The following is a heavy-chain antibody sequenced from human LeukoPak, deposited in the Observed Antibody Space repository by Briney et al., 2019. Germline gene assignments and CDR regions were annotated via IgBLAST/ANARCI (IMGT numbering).Heavy chain of an antibody. V-gene: IGHV1-3*01. D-gene: IGHD1-26*01. CDR1: GYTFTNNA. J-gene: IGHJ4*02. Sequence: ASVKVSCKASGYTFTNNAMSWVRQAPGQRLEWMGWISAGNGNTKYSQNFQGRVTFISNTSATTAFMELSSLRSEDAAVYYCARDSGSGNNDYWGQGTLVTVSS. CDR2: ISAGNGNT. CDR3: ARDSGSGNNDY.